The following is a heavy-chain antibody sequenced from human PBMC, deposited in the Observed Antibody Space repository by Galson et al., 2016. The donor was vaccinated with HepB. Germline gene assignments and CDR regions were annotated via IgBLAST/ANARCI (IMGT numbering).Heavy chain of an antibody. J-gene: IGHJ4*02. D-gene: IGHD1-26*01. Sequence: SLRLSCAASGFTFRIFTIHWVRQAPGKGLEWVATTSSLGDILYYADSVKGRFTISRDNSNNILSLQMNSLRAEDTAVYYCTRDAMGRGSGSYSAFDYWGRGTLVTVAS. V-gene: IGHV3-30-3*01. CDR1: GFTFRIFT. CDR2: TSSLGDIL. CDR3: TRDAMGRGSGSYSAFDY.